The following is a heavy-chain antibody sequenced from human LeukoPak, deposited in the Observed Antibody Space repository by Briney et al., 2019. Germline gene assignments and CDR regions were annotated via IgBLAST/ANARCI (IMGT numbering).Heavy chain of an antibody. D-gene: IGHD2-2*03. J-gene: IGHJ4*02. Sequence: SETLSLTCTVSGGSISSSSYYWGWIRQPPGKGLEWIGSIYYSGSTYYNPSLKSRVTISVDTSKNQFSLKLSSVTAADTAVYYCARRKTWIPFDYWGQGTLVTVSS. V-gene: IGHV4-39*01. CDR2: IYYSGST. CDR3: ARRKTWIPFDY. CDR1: GGSISSSSYY.